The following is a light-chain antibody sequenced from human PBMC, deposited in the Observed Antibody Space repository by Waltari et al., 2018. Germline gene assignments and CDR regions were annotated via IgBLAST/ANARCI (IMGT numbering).Light chain of an antibody. CDR3: QSWVGKVV. Sequence: YDLTQPPSVSVSPGQTATITCYGDNLGEKFVSWYQQRPGQSPFLVIYQDFKRPSGIPERFSGSNSGNTATLTISGAQAIDEADFDCQSWVGKVVFGGGTKLTV. CDR2: QDF. V-gene: IGLV3-1*01. CDR1: NLGEKF. J-gene: IGLJ2*01.